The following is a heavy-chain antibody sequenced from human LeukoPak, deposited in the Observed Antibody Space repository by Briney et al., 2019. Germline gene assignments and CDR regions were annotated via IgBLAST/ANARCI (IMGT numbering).Heavy chain of an antibody. CDR1: GGSLSHYY. J-gene: IGHJ6*03. V-gene: IGHV4-34*01. CDR3: ARVWYRNYYYYYYMDV. CDR2: INHSGST. Sequence: PSETLSLTCAVYGGSLSHYYWSWIRQPPGKGLEWIGEINHSGSTNYNPSLKSRVTISVDTSKNQFSLKLSSVTAADTAVYYCARVWYRNYYYYYYMDVWGKGTTVTVSS. D-gene: IGHD2-15*01.